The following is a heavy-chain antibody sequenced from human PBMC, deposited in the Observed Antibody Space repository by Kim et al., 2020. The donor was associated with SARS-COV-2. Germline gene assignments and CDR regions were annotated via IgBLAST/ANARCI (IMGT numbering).Heavy chain of an antibody. CDR3: ARASEQLWLRGAFDI. CDR2: ISSSGGST. J-gene: IGHJ3*02. CDR1: GFTFSSYA. V-gene: IGHV3-64*01. D-gene: IGHD5-18*01. Sequence: GGSLRLSCAASGFTFSSYAMHWVRQAPGKGLEYVSAISSSGGSTYYANSVKGRFTISRDNSKNTLYLQMGSLRAEDMAVYYCARASEQLWLRGAFDIWGQGTMVTVSS.